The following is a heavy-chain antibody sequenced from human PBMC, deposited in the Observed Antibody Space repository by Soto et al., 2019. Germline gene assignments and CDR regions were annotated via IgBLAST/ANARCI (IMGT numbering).Heavy chain of an antibody. Sequence: EVQLVESGGGLVQPGGSLRLSCAASGFTFSSYWMHWVRQAPGKGLAWVSRINSDGSSTSYADSVKGRCTISRDNDKNRLYRQKNSLRAKNTAVYYCARGECGYYESSGFAYWGQGTLVIVS. J-gene: IGHJ4*02. V-gene: IGHV3-74*01. CDR2: INSDGSST. D-gene: IGHD3-22*01. CDR1: GFTFSSYW. CDR3: ARGECGYYESSGFAY.